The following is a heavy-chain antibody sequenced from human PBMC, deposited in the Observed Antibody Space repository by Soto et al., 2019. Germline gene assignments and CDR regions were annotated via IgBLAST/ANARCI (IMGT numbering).Heavy chain of an antibody. Sequence: SETLSVTCSVSGGSISGDEYFRSWIRQSPGKGLEWIGYIHYSWSTSYNPSLKSRLTISVDTSKNQFSLNLSSVTAADTAVYYCARAGSEDYYGMDFWGQGTTVTVSS. D-gene: IGHD6-6*01. J-gene: IGHJ6*02. V-gene: IGHV4-30-4*01. CDR1: GGSISGDEYF. CDR2: IHYSWST. CDR3: ARAGSEDYYGMDF.